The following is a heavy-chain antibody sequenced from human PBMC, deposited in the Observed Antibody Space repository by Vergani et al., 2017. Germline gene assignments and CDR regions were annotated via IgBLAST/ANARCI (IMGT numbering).Heavy chain of an antibody. D-gene: IGHD5-12*01. CDR2: TRNKANSYTT. J-gene: IGHJ4*02. V-gene: IGHV3-72*01. Sequence: EMQLVESGGGLVQPGGSLRLSCAASGFTFSDHYMDWVRQAPGKGLEWVGRTRNKANSYTTEYAASVKGRFIVSRDASESSLYLQMNSLQTEDTAVYYCTKGSRGYTGYFFDYWGQGTLATVSS. CDR1: GFTFSDHY. CDR3: TKGSRGYTGYFFDY.